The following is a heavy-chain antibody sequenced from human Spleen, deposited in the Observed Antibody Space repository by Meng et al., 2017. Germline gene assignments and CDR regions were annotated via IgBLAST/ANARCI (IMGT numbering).Heavy chain of an antibody. CDR3: ARGPTTMAHDFDY. D-gene: IGHD4-11*01. V-gene: IGHV4-34*01. Sequence: VQLPQSRAGLFVPSETLSPTRVVSGGSFSDYCWSWIRQPPGKGLEWIGEINHSGSTNYNPSLESRATISVDTSQNNLSLKLSSVTAADSAVYYCARGPTTMAHDFDYWGQGTLVTVSS. CDR2: INHSGST. CDR1: GGSFSDYC. J-gene: IGHJ4*02.